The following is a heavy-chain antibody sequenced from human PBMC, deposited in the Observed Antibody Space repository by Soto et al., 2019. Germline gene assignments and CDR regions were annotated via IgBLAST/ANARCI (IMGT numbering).Heavy chain of an antibody. D-gene: IGHD3-22*01. CDR1: GFIFRDWF. CDR3: AKDEYYYSRSGYYIFDS. Sequence: GGPLRLSCAASGFIFRDWFMSWIRQAPGKGLEWISYISKDSGRATRYADSVKGRFTISRDNSKKTLYLQMNSLRPEDTALYYCAKDEYYYSRSGYYIFDSWGQGTLVTVSS. CDR2: ISKDSGRAT. J-gene: IGHJ4*02. V-gene: IGHV3-11*01.